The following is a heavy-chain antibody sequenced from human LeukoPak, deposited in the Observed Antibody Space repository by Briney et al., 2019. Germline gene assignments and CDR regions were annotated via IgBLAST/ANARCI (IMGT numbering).Heavy chain of an antibody. Sequence: PSETLSLTCAVYGGSFSGYYWSWIRQPPGKGLEWIGYIYYSGSTNYNPSLKSRVTISVDTSKNQFSLKLSSVTAADTAVYYCARGWFGEFDYWGQGTLVTVSS. D-gene: IGHD3-10*01. CDR1: GGSFSGYY. J-gene: IGHJ4*02. CDR3: ARGWFGEFDY. CDR2: IYYSGST. V-gene: IGHV4-59*01.